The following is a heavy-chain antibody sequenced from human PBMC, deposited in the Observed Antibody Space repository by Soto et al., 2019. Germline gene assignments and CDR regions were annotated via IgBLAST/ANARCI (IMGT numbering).Heavy chain of an antibody. CDR3: GRVFLPPQTNCLDP. CDR1: GGSISSGDYY. Sequence: PSETLSLTYTVSGGSISSGDYYWSWVRQHPGKGLEWIGYIYHSGSTYYNPSLKSRVTISVDTSKNQFSLKLSSVTAADTAVYYWGRVFLPPQTNCLDPGGQEPRFTVS. J-gene: IGHJ5*02. CDR2: IYHSGST. V-gene: IGHV4-31*03.